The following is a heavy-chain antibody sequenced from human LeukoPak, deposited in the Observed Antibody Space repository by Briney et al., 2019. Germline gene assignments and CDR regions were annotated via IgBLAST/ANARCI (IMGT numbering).Heavy chain of an antibody. CDR2: IYSSGIT. CDR3: ARRAYYDSSGYHPTSGYFDL. D-gene: IGHD3-22*01. CDR1: GGSMFSYY. J-gene: IGHJ2*01. V-gene: IGHV4-4*08. Sequence: SETLSLTCTVSGGSMFSYYWNWIRQPPGKGLEWIGYIYSSGITNYSPSLRSRGTISVATSRNQFSLRLTSVTAADTAVYYCARRAYYDSSGYHPTSGYFDLWGRGTLVTVSS.